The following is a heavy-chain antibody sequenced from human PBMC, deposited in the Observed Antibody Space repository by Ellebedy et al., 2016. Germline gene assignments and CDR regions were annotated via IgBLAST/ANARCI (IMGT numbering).Heavy chain of an antibody. Sequence: GESLKISCAASGFTFNSYSMNWVRQAPGKGLEWVSYIDTSSSAMYYADSVKGRFTISRDNAKNSLYLQMNSLRGEDTAVYYSARVRGAYHGDYWGQGTLVTVSS. D-gene: IGHD1-14*01. V-gene: IGHV3-48*04. J-gene: IGHJ4*02. CDR1: GFTFNSYS. CDR2: IDTSSSAM. CDR3: ARVRGAYHGDY.